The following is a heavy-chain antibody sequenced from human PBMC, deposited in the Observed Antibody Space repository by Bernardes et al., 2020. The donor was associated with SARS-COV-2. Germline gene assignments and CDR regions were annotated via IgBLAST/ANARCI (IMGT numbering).Heavy chain of an antibody. Sequence: SVKVSCKASGYTFTSYDINWVRQATGQGLEWMGWMNPNSGNTGYAQKFQGRVTMTRNTSISTAYMELSSLRSEDTAVYYCARDVAAADLYYYYGMDVWGQGTTVTVSS. CDR3: ARDVAAADLYYYYGMDV. CDR2: MNPNSGNT. CDR1: GYTFTSYD. V-gene: IGHV1-8*01. D-gene: IGHD6-13*01. J-gene: IGHJ6*02.